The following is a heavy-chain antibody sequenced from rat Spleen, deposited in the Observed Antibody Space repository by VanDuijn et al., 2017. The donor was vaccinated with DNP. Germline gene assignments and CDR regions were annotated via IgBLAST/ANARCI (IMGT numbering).Heavy chain of an antibody. CDR1: GFTFSKYG. V-gene: IGHV5S13*01. J-gene: IGHJ1*01. Sequence: EVQLVELGGGLVQPGGSLKLSCVASGFTFSKYGMAWVRQAPTKGLEWVASISTNGAYSYYRDSVKRRFTISRDKAKSSILQHKHSQRYKDKPKKGLEWVAAISTSGNRTYYPDSVKGRFTISRDDAKSSLYLQMNSLKSEDTATYYCARGSSSIYWYFDFWGPGTMVTVSS. CDR3: EWVAAISTSGNRTYYPDSVKGRFTISRDDAKSSLYLQMNSLKSEDTATYYCARGSSSIYWYFDF. D-gene: IGHD1-1*01. CDR2: ISTNGAYS.